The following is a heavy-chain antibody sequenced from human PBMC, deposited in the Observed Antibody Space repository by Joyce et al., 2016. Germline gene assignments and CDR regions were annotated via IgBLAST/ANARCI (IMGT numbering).Heavy chain of an antibody. CDR1: GYTFTNYY. CDR2: SNPKSGGT. Sequence: QVQLVQSGAEVKTPGASVKVSCETSGYTFTNYYIHWVRQAPGQGLEWMGWSNPKSGGTNYAQKWQGRVTMTRDTSINAANLELTRLSSDDTAIYYCARVYYYDRSGYPHYYFDYWGQGTLVSVPS. CDR3: ARVYYYDRSGYPHYYFDY. D-gene: IGHD3-22*01. V-gene: IGHV1-2*02. J-gene: IGHJ4*02.